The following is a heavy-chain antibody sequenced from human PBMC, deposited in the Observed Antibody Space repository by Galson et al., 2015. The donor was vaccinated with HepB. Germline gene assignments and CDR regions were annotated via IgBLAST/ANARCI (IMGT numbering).Heavy chain of an antibody. D-gene: IGHD3/OR15-3a*01. CDR1: GYTFSGYY. CDR3: ANRVDFDFWH. V-gene: IGHV1-2*02. CDR2: INPNSGAT. J-gene: IGHJ4*02. Sequence: SVKVSCKASGYTFSGYYMHWVRQAPGQGLEWMGSINPNSGATHYAQNFQGRVTMTRDTSITTAYMELSSLTSDDTAVYYCANRVDFDFWHWGQGTLVTVSS.